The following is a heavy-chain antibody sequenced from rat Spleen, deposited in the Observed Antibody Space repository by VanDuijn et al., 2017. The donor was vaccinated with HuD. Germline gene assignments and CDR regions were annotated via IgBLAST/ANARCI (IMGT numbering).Heavy chain of an antibody. J-gene: IGHJ2*01. CDR1: GFSLTNFG. D-gene: IGHD1-6*01. CDR2: IWSGGST. CDR3: VRLHYYDFDY. Sequence: QVQLKESGPGLVQPSQTLSLTCTVSGFSLTNFGVTWVRQPPGKGLEWIGAIWSGGSTDYSSALKSRLSISRDTSKSQLFLKMNSLQTDDTGTYYCVRLHYYDFDYWGQGVMVTVSS. V-gene: IGHV2-4*01.